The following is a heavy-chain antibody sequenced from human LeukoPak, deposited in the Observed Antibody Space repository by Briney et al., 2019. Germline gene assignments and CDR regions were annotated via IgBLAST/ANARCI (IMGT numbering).Heavy chain of an antibody. V-gene: IGHV3-53*05. CDR1: GFTVSGNY. CDR3: AKDGDCSGGSCPERTYYYYYYMDV. D-gene: IGHD2-15*01. Sequence: PGGSLRLSCAVSGFTVSGNYMSWVRQAPGKGLEWVSLIYSGGTTYYADSVKGRFTISRDNSKNSLYLQMNSLRTEDTALYYCAKDGDCSGGSCPERTYYYYYYMDVWGKGTTVTVSS. CDR2: IYSGGTT. J-gene: IGHJ6*03.